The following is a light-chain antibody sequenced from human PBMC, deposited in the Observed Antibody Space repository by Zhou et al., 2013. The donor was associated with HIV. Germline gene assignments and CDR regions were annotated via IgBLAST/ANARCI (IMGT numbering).Light chain of an antibody. Sequence: EIVMTQSPVTLSVSPGERATLSCRASQSVSRNLAWYQQKPGQAPRLLIYDASTRATGIPARFSGSGSGTDFTLTISRLQSEDFAVYYCQQYXNWPPMCSFGQGTKLQIK. CDR2: DAS. J-gene: IGKJ2*04. V-gene: IGKV3-15*01. CDR3: QQYXNWPPMCS. CDR1: QSVSRN.